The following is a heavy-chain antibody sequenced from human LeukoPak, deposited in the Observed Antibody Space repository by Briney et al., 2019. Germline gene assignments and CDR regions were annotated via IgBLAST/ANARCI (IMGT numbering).Heavy chain of an antibody. CDR3: AGDGYNSRRFFDY. V-gene: IGHV1-2*02. Sequence: ASVKVSCKTSGYTFNAYYMHWVGQAPGQGLEWMGWINPNSGGSNYAQKFQGRVTMTSDTSINTAYMELSRLISDDTAVYYCAGDGYNSRRFFDYWGQGTLVTVSS. CDR1: GYTFNAYY. J-gene: IGHJ4*02. D-gene: IGHD5-24*01. CDR2: INPNSGGS.